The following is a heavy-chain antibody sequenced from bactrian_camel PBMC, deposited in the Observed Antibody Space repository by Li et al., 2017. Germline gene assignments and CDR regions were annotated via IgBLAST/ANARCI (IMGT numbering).Heavy chain of an antibody. J-gene: IGHJ6*01. D-gene: IGHD2*01. V-gene: IGHV3S36*01. CDR2: ISDGGAQT. Sequence: VQLVESGGGLVKPGGSLRLSCSASDITFDEYSMSWVRQAPGKGLEWVSSISDGGAQTPYAESVKGRFTVSRDNANDTLYLQMNSLKPEDTAMSYCAARGPYCYTKLSVRDFTYWGQGTQVTVS. CDR1: DITFDEYS. CDR3: AARGPYCYTKLSVRDFTY.